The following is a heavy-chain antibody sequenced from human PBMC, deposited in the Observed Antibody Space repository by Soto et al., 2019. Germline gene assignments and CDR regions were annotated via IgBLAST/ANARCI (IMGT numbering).Heavy chain of an antibody. Sequence: SETLSLTCAVSGGSISSGGYSWSWIRQPPGKGLEWIGYIYHSGSTYYNPSLKSRVTISVDRSKNQFSLKLSSVTAADTAVYYCARGATMVRGVPNWFDPWGQGTLVTVSS. CDR2: IYHSGST. D-gene: IGHD3-10*01. CDR3: ARGATMVRGVPNWFDP. J-gene: IGHJ5*02. CDR1: GGSISSGGYS. V-gene: IGHV4-30-2*01.